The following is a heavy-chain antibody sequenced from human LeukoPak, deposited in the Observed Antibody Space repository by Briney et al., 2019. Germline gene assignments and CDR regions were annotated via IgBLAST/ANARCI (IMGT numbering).Heavy chain of an antibody. CDR2: INPNSGST. CDR1: GYTFTGYY. D-gene: IGHD6-13*01. CDR3: ARGTSYSSTLYHYMDPTAGYGMDV. Sequence: ASVKVSCKASGYTFTGYYMHWVRQAPGQGLEWMGWINPNSGSTNYAQKFQGWVTMTRDTSISTAYMELSRLRSDDTAVYYCARGTSYSSTLYHYMDPTAGYGMDVWGQGTTVTVSS. J-gene: IGHJ6*02. V-gene: IGHV1-2*04.